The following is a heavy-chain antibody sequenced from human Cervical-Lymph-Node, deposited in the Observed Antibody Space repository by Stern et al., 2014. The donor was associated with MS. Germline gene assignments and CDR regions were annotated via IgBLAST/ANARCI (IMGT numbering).Heavy chain of an antibody. CDR1: GFTFSCCA. CDR2: HDGAST. Sequence: EVQLVESGGGLVQPGGSLRLSCAASGFTFSCCAMCCHDGASTHYADSVKGRFTISRDSSQNTVYLQMNSLRVDDTAVYYCAKDLWDYAGIDVWGQGTTVTVSS. D-gene: IGHD3-16*01. J-gene: IGHJ6*02. CDR3: AKDLWDYAGIDV. V-gene: IGHV3-23*04.